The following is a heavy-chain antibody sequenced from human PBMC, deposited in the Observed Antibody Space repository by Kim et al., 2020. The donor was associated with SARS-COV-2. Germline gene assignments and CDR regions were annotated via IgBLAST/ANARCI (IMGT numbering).Heavy chain of an antibody. Sequence: GGSLRLSCAASGFTVSSNYMSWVRQAPGKGLEWVSVIYSGGSTYYADSVKGRFTISRDNSKNTLYLQMNSLRAEDTAVYYCARARNEVNQYYYYYGMDVWGQGTTVTVSS. D-gene: IGHD2-21*01. CDR1: GFTVSSNY. CDR3: ARARNEVNQYYYYYGMDV. V-gene: IGHV3-66*01. CDR2: IYSGGST. J-gene: IGHJ6*02.